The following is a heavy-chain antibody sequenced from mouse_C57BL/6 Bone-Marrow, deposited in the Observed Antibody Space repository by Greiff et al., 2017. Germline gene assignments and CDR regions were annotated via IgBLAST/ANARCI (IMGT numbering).Heavy chain of an antibody. CDR3: ARDLSQGNWYFDV. CDR1: GYSITSGYD. CDR2: ISYSGST. J-gene: IGHJ1*03. Sequence: EVQLQESGPGMVKPSQSLSLTCTVTGYSITSGYDWHWIRHFPGNKLEWMGYISYSGSTNYNPSLKSRISITHDTSKNHFFLKLNSVTTEDTATYYCARDLSQGNWYFDVWGTGTTVTVSS. V-gene: IGHV3-1*01.